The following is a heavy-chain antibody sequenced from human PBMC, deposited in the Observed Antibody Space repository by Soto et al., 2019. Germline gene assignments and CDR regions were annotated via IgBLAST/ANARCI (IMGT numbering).Heavy chain of an antibody. J-gene: IGHJ6*02. Sequence: ASVKVSCKASGGTFSSYAISWVRQAPGQGLEWMGGIIPIFGTANYAQKFQGRVTITADESTSTAYMELSSLRSEDTAVYYCARSGSYYGSGEWYYYGMDVWGQGTTVTVS. CDR2: IIPIFGTA. V-gene: IGHV1-69*13. CDR3: ARSGSYYGSGEWYYYGMDV. D-gene: IGHD3-10*01. CDR1: GGTFSSYA.